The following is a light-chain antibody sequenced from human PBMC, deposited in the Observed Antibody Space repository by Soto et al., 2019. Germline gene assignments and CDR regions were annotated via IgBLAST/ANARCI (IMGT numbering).Light chain of an antibody. CDR1: QDSNTL. CDR3: QQSDNLPDFT. CDR2: ATS. Sequence: DIQVTQSPPSLSASVGDRVTVTCQASQDSNTLLNWFQQRPGEAPKLLIYATSNLEPGVPSRFSGRQSGTDFILSISSLQPEDVGTYYCQQSDNLPDFTFGPGTKVNI. J-gene: IGKJ3*01. V-gene: IGKV1-33*01.